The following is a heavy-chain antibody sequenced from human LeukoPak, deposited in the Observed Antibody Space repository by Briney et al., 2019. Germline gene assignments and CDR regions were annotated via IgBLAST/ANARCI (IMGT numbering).Heavy chain of an antibody. CDR3: ARSLLLGTSVDY. D-gene: IGHD3-22*01. J-gene: IGHJ4*02. Sequence: GGSLRLSCAASGFTFSSFSMNWVRQAPGKGLEWVSYISGSSRTIYYADSVKGRFTISRDNAKNSLYLQMNSLRDEDTAVYYCARSLLLGTSVDYWGQGTLVTVSS. CDR2: ISGSSRTI. CDR1: GFTFSSFS. V-gene: IGHV3-48*02.